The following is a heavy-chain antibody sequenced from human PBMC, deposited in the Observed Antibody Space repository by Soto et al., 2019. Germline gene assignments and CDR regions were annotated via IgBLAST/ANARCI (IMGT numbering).Heavy chain of an antibody. D-gene: IGHD2-15*01. CDR1: GDSTSTVDYF. V-gene: IGHV4-30-4*01. Sequence: SETLSLTCSVSGDSTSTVDYFWAWIRQPPGQALEYIGYIYKSTTTYYNPSFESRVAISLDTSKSQFSLNVTSVTAADTAVYFCARGRYCLTGRCFPNWFDSWGQGTLVTVSS. CDR3: ARGRYCLTGRCFPNWFDS. J-gene: IGHJ5*01. CDR2: IYKSTTT.